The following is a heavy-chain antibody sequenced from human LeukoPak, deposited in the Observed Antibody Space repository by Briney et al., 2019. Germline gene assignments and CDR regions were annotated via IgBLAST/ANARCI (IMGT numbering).Heavy chain of an antibody. Sequence: SETLSLTCTVSGGSISSGGYYWSWIRQPPGKGLEWIGYIYHSGSTYYNPSLKSRVTISVDTSKNQFSLKLSSVTAADTAVYYCARDLVRGVLNDAFDIWGQGTMVTVSS. D-gene: IGHD3-10*01. J-gene: IGHJ3*02. CDR3: ARDLVRGVLNDAFDI. CDR1: GGSISSGGYY. V-gene: IGHV4-30-2*01. CDR2: IYHSGST.